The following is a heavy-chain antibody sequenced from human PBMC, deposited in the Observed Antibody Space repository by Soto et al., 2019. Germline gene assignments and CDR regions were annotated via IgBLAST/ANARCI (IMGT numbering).Heavy chain of an antibody. CDR3: ATSTGAPGNY. J-gene: IGHJ4*02. CDR2: IKQDGSHK. CDR1: GFTFSSFW. D-gene: IGHD1-26*01. Sequence: EVQLVESGGGLAQPGGSLRLSCVASGFTFSSFWMSWARQAPGKGLEWVANIKQDGSHKYYVPSVKGRFTISRDNAKNSLYLQMNSLRAEDAAVYYCATSTGAPGNYWGQGTLVTVSS. V-gene: IGHV3-7*01.